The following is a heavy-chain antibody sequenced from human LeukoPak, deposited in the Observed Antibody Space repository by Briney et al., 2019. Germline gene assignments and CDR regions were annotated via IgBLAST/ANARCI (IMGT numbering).Heavy chain of an antibody. CDR2: FDPEDGET. D-gene: IGHD6-6*01. CDR3: ATGLTPAARDPAAFDY. CDR1: EYTLTGYY. J-gene: IGHJ4*02. V-gene: IGHV1-24*01. Sequence: GASVKVSCKASEYTLTGYYMHWVRQAPGKGLEWMGGFDPEDGETIYAQKFQGRVTMTEDTSTDTAYMELSSLRSEDTAVYYCATGLTPAARDPAAFDYWGQGTLVTVSS.